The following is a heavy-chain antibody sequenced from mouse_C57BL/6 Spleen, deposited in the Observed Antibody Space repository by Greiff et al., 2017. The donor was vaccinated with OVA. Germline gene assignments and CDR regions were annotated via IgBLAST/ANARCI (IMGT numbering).Heavy chain of an antibody. Sequence: EVKLMESGPGLVKPSQSLSLTCSVTGYSITSGYYWNWIRQFPGNKLEWMGYISYDGSNNYNPSRKNRISITRDTSKNQVFLKLNSVTTEDTATYYCAVIYDGYYDFDYWGQGTTLTVSS. CDR2: ISYDGSN. CDR3: AVIYDGYYDFDY. V-gene: IGHV3-6*01. D-gene: IGHD2-3*01. J-gene: IGHJ2*01. CDR1: GYSITSGYY.